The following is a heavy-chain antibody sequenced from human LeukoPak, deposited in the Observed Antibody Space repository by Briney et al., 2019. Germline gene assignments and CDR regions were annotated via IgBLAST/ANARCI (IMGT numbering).Heavy chain of an antibody. CDR1: GGSISSSSYY. D-gene: IGHD2-21*01. J-gene: IGHJ4*02. CDR2: IYYSGST. CDR3: ARGVVIAPQTFDY. Sequence: PSETLSLTCTVSGGSISSSSYYWGWIRQPPGKGLEWIGSIYYSGSTYYNPSLKSRVTISVDTSKNQFSLKLSSVTAADTAVYYCARGVVIAPQTFDYWGQGTLVTVSS. V-gene: IGHV4-39*07.